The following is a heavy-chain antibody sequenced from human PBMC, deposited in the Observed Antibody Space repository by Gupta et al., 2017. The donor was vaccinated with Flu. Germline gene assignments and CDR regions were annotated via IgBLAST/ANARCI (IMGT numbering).Heavy chain of an antibody. D-gene: IGHD3-9*01. CDR1: GGSIGASSYY. CDR3: ARQQFATSPFDP. Sequence: QLQLQESGPGLVKPSETLSLTCTVSGGSIGASSYYWDWIRQTPGKGLEWIRNIYYTGTTKYNPSLRSRVTISADRSRNQISLKLTSVGAADTAVYYCARQQFATSPFDPWGQGTLVTVSS. V-gene: IGHV4-39*01. CDR2: IYYTGTT. J-gene: IGHJ5*02.